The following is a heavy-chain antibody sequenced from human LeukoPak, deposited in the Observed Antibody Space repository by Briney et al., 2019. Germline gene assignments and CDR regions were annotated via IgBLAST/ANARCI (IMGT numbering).Heavy chain of an antibody. CDR3: ARDHLANYYGSGSDADAFDI. J-gene: IGHJ3*02. V-gene: IGHV3-21*01. D-gene: IGHD3-10*01. CDR2: ISSSSSYI. CDR1: GFTFSSYS. Sequence: PGGSLRLSCAASGFTFSSYSMNRVRQAPGKGLEWVSSISSSSSYIYYADSVKGRFTISRDNAKNSLYLQMNSLRAEDTAVYYCARDHLANYYGSGSDADAFDIWGQGTMVTVSS.